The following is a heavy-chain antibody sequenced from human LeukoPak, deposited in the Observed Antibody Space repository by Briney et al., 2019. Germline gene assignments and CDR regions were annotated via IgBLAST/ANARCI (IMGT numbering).Heavy chain of an antibody. CDR2: MNHNSSNT. CDR1: GYTFTSYD. CDR3: ARPRRGPLYYMDI. J-gene: IGHJ6*03. V-gene: IGHV1-8*01. Sequence: GASVKVSCQSSGYTFTSYDINGLRQATGQGLEGMGWMNHNSSNTGYAQNFQGRVTMTRNTSISTAYMELSSLRSEDTAVYYCARPRRGPLYYMDIWGKGTTVTVSS.